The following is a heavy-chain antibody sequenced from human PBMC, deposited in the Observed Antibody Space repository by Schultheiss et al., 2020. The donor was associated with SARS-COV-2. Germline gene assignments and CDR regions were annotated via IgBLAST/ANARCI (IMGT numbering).Heavy chain of an antibody. J-gene: IGHJ4*02. CDR3: ARGPSPDYGYYFDY. V-gene: IGHV3-23*01. CDR2: IRGSGGNT. CDR1: GFTFNDYA. Sequence: GESLKISCIVSGFTFNDYAMTWVRQAPGKGLEWVSVIRGSGGNTFYADSVKGRFIMTRDNSKNTLYLQMNSLRGEDTAVYYCARGPSPDYGYYFDYWGQGTLVTVSS. D-gene: IGHD4-17*01.